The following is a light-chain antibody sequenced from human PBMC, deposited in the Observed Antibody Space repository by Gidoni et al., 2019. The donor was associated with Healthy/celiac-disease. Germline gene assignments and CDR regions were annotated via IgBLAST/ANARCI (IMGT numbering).Light chain of an antibody. V-gene: IGLV2-11*01. CDR1: SSDVGGYNY. CDR2: DVS. J-gene: IGLJ3*02. CDR3: CSYAGSYTNWV. Sequence: QSALPQPRSVSGSPGQPVTISCTGTSSDVGGYNYVSWYQQHPGKAPKLMIYDVSKRPSGVPDRFSGSKSGNTASLTISGLQAEDEADYYCCSYAGSYTNWVFGGGTKLTVL.